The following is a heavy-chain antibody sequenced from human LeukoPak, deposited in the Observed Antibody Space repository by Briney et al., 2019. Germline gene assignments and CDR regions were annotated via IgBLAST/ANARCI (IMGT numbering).Heavy chain of an antibody. Sequence: ALVTVSCKASGYTFTSYGISWVRQAPGQGLEWMGWISAYNGNTNYAQKLQGRVTMTTDTSTSTAYMELRSLRSDDTAVYYCARVRTGYCSSTSCPRNFDYWGQGTLVTVSS. D-gene: IGHD2-2*01. V-gene: IGHV1-18*04. J-gene: IGHJ4*02. CDR3: ARVRTGYCSSTSCPRNFDY. CDR1: GYTFTSYG. CDR2: ISAYNGNT.